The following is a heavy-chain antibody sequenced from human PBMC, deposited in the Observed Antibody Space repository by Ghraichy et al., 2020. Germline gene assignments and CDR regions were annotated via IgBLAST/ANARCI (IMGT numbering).Heavy chain of an antibody. Sequence: SETLSLTCTVSGGSISSNSYYWGWIRQPPGKGLEWIGSIYYSGSTYYNPSLKSRVTISVDTSKNQFSLKLSSVTAADTAVYYCARHFRPQLWLSYYYYYGMDVWGQGTTVTISS. CDR3: ARHFRPQLWLSYYYYYGMDV. CDR2: IYYSGST. V-gene: IGHV4-39*01. D-gene: IGHD5-18*01. J-gene: IGHJ6*02. CDR1: GGSISSNSYY.